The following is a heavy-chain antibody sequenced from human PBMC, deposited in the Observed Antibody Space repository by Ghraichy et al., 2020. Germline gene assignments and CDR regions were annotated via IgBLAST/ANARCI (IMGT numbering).Heavy chain of an antibody. Sequence: GGSLRLSCAGSGFTFNSYAMNWVRQAPGKGLEWVSIISGRGSTTYYADSVKGRFTISRDNSKNILYLQMNSLRAEDTAVYYCADETQRTTAAGPIDYWGQGTMVIVS. J-gene: IGHJ4*02. D-gene: IGHD6-13*01. CDR3: ADETQRTTAAGPIDY. CDR2: ISGRGSTT. CDR1: GFTFNSYA. V-gene: IGHV3-23*01.